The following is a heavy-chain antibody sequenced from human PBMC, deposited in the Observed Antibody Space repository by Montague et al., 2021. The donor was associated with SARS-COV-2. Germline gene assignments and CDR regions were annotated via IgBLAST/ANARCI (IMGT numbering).Heavy chain of an antibody. D-gene: IGHD1-14*01. J-gene: IGHJ4*02. CDR2: IYYTGXT. V-gene: IGHV4-61*01. CDR3: ARISGITSWYYDY. CDR1: GGSVSSGSYY. Sequence: SKTLSLTCTVSGGSVSSGSYYWSWIRQPPGKGLQSIGYIYYTGXTXYXXXXQRRVTISVDSSKNQFSVRLSSVTAADTAVYYCARISGITSWYYDYWGQGTLVTVSS.